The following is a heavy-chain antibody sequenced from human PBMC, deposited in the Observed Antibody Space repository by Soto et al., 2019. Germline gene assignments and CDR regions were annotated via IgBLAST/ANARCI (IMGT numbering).Heavy chain of an antibody. D-gene: IGHD2-2*01. Sequence: GGSLRLSCAASGFTFSSYGMHWVRQAPGKGLEWVAVISYDGSNKYYADSVKGRFTISRDNSKNTLYLQMNSLRTEDTAVYYCSCSSTRTTSDAFDIWGQGTMVTVSS. CDR2: ISYDGSNK. J-gene: IGHJ3*02. CDR3: SCSSTRTTSDAFDI. V-gene: IGHV3-30*03. CDR1: GFTFSSYG.